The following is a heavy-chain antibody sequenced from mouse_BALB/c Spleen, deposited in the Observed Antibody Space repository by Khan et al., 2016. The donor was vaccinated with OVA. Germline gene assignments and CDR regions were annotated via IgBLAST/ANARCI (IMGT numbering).Heavy chain of an antibody. Sequence: QMQLQQSGAELARPGASVKMSCKASGYTFTSYTMHWVKQRPGQGLEWIGYINPSTDYPTYTQKFKDKATLTADTSSSTAYMQLSSLTSEDSAVYYCARSGAYDSSRAWFAFWGQGTLVTVSA. J-gene: IGHJ3*01. CDR3: ARSGAYDSSRAWFAF. CDR1: GYTFTSYT. V-gene: IGHV1-4*01. CDR2: INPSTDYP. D-gene: IGHD1-1*01.